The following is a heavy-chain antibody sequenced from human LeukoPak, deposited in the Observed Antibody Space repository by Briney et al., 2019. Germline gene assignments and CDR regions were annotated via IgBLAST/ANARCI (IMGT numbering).Heavy chain of an antibody. D-gene: IGHD6-19*01. V-gene: IGHV4-4*07. CDR3: ARDLLHNSGGQY. CDR1: GDSISGYY. CDR2: IYTSGST. J-gene: IGHJ1*01. Sequence: PSETLSLTCTVSGDSISGYYWSWIRQPAGKGLEWIGRIYTSGSTNYNPSLKSRVTMSVDMSKNQFSLKLSSVTAADTAVYYCARDLLHNSGGQYWGQGTLVTVSS.